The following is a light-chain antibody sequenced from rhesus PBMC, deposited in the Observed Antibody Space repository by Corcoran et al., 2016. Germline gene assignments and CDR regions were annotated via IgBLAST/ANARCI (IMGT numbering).Light chain of an antibody. CDR3: QQHNTHPLT. CDR2: AAS. CDR1: QDISTY. Sequence: DIQMTQSPSSLSASVGDRVTITRRASQDISTYLAWFQQRPGNAPKLLFDAASTLHSGVPSRFSGSGSGTDFTLTINSLKPEDFATYVCQQHNTHPLTFGGGTKVELK. V-gene: IGKV1-25*01. J-gene: IGKJ4*01.